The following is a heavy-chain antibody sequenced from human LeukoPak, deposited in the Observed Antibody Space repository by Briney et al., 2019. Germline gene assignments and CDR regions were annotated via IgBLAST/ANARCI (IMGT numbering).Heavy chain of an antibody. CDR2: ISGSSSYI. CDR3: ARLGYSSGWYEGFDY. CDR1: GFTFSSYS. D-gene: IGHD6-19*01. J-gene: IGHJ4*02. V-gene: IGHV3-21*01. Sequence: GGSLRLSCAASGFTFSSYSMNWVRQAPGKGLEWVSSISGSSSYIYYADSVKGRFTISRDNAKNSLYLQMNSLRAEDTAVYYCARLGYSSGWYEGFDYWGQGTLVTVSS.